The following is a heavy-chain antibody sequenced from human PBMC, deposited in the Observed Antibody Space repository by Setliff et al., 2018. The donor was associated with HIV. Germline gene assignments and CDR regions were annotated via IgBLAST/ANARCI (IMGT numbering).Heavy chain of an antibody. V-gene: IGHV1-24*01. D-gene: IGHD3-10*01. CDR1: GYTLTKLS. CDR2: FDPEKGET. J-gene: IGHJ3*02. Sequence: GASVKVSCKVSGYTLTKLSIHWVRQAPGKGLEWMGGFDPEKGETVYAQKLQGRVTMTDVTSTDTAYMELSSLRSEDTAVYFCWFGEPVGPFDIWGQGTRVTVSS. CDR3: WFGEPVGPFDI.